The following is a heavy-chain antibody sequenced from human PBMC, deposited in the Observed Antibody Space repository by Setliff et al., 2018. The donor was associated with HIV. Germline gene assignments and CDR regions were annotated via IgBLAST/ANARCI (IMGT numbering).Heavy chain of an antibody. CDR1: GYSISSGYY. J-gene: IGHJ3*02. CDR2: IYHSGST. D-gene: IGHD4-17*01. CDR3: ARGILIIGDFDAFDI. Sequence: TLSLTCAVSGYSISSGYYWGWIRQPPGKGLEWIGSIYHSGSTYYNPSLKSRVTISVDTSKNQFSLKLSSVTAADTAVYYCARGILIIGDFDAFDIWGQGAMVTVSS. V-gene: IGHV4-38-2*01.